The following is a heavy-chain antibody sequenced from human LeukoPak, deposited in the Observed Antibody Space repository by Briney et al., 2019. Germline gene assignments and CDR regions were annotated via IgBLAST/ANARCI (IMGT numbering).Heavy chain of an antibody. CDR3: ARETVDLRGYFDY. CDR1: GGTFSSYA. J-gene: IGHJ4*02. V-gene: IGHV1-69*13. D-gene: IGHD5-12*01. Sequence: SSVKVSCKASGGTFSSYAISWVRQAPGQGLEWMGGIVPIFGTANYAQKFQGRVTTTADESTSTAYMELSSLRSEDTAVYYCARETVDLRGYFDYWGQGTLVTVSS. CDR2: IVPIFGTA.